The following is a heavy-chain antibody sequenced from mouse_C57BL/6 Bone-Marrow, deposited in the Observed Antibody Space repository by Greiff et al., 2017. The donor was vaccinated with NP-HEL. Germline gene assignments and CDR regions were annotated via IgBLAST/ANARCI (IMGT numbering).Heavy chain of an antibody. CDR1: GYTFTSYW. J-gene: IGHJ1*03. CDR2: IDPSDSYT. V-gene: IGHV1-50*01. D-gene: IGHD1-1*01. CDR3: ARYYDGSSSDFDV. Sequence: QVQLQQPGAELVKPGASVKLSCKASGYTFTSYWMQWVKQRPGQGLEWIGEIDPSDSYTNYNQKFKGKATLTVDTSSSTAYMQLSSLTSEDSAVYYCARYYDGSSSDFDVWGTGTTVTVSS.